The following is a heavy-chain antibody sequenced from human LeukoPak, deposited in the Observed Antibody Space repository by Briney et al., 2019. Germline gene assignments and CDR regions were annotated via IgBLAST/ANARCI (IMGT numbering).Heavy chain of an antibody. V-gene: IGHV3-30-3*02. CDR1: GFTFSSYA. CDR2: ISYDGSNK. J-gene: IGHJ4*02. Sequence: GRSLRLSCAASGFTFSSYAMHWVRQAPGKGLEWVAVISYDGSNKYYADSVKGRFTISRDNSKNTLYLQMNSLRAEDTAVYYCAKRDSSSPGGLFDYWGQGTLVTVSS. D-gene: IGHD6-6*01. CDR3: AKRDSSSPGGLFDY.